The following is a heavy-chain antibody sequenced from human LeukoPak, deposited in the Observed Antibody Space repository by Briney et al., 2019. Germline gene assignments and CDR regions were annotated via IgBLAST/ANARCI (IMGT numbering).Heavy chain of an antibody. CDR3: ARDRAGSWGMDY. D-gene: IGHD7-27*01. Sequence: ASVKVSCKASGYSFTANHIHWVRQAPGQGLEWMGIIYPHRLTITYAQKFQGRVTLTSDTSTSTVYLELNTLKSEDTAVYFCARDRAGSWGMDYWGQGTLSPSPQ. CDR1: GYSFTANH. V-gene: IGHV1-46*01. CDR2: IYPHRLTI. J-gene: IGHJ4*02.